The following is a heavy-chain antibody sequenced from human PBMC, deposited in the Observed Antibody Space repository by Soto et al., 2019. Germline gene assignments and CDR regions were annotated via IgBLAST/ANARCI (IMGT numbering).Heavy chain of an antibody. CDR1: GDSISSYY. D-gene: IGHD3-10*01. CDR3: ARESYHGSGATVVAY. Sequence: SETLSLTCTVSGDSISSYYWSWIRQPPGKGLEWIGYIYYSGTTSYNPSLYSRVTMSVDTSKNQFSLKVNSVTAADTAVYYCARESYHGSGATVVAYWGKGTLVTVSS. V-gene: IGHV4-59*01. J-gene: IGHJ4*02. CDR2: IYYSGTT.